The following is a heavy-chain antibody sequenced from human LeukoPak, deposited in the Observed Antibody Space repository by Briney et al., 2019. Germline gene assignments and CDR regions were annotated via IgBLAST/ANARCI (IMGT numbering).Heavy chain of an antibody. CDR3: ARGDYHYGGTDY. D-gene: IGHD4-23*01. Sequence: GASVKVSCKASGYTFTSYDINWVRQATGLGLEWMGYMNPNSGNTGYAQKFQGRVSMTWDTSMGTAYMELSSLRSEDTAVYYCARGDYHYGGTDYWGQGTLVTVSS. CDR2: MNPNSGNT. J-gene: IGHJ4*02. CDR1: GYTFTSYD. V-gene: IGHV1-8*01.